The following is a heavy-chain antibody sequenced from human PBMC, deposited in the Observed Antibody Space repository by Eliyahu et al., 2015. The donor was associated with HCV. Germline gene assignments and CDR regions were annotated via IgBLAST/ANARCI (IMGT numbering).Heavy chain of an antibody. CDR3: AKEFGLRGIVVVTGRALDI. Sequence: EVQLLESGGGLVQPGGSLRLSCXASGFPFSSYXXXWXRQAPGKGLEWXSAISGSGGSTYYADSVKGRXTISRDNSKNTLYLQMNSLRAEDTAVYYCAKEFGLRGIVVVTGRALDIWGQGTMVTVSS. J-gene: IGHJ3*02. V-gene: IGHV3-23*01. CDR1: GFPFSSYX. D-gene: IGHD3-22*01. CDR2: ISGSGGST.